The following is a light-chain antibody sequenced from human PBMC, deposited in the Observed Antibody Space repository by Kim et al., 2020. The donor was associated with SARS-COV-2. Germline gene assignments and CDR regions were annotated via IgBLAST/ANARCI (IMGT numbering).Light chain of an antibody. J-gene: IGKJ2*03. V-gene: IGKV4-1*01. Sequence: RATINCKSSQSVLYSSNNKNYLAWYQQKPGQPPKLLIYWASTRESGVPDRFSGSGSGTDFTLTISNLQAEDVAVYYCQQYYSTPYSFGQGTKLEIK. CDR3: QQYYSTPYS. CDR1: QSVLYSSNNKNY. CDR2: WAS.